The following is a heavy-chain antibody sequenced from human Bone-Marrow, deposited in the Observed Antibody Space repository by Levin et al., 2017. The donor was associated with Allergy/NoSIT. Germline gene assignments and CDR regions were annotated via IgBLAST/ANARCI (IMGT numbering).Heavy chain of an antibody. CDR3: ARGGRGSGWPLDL. J-gene: IGHJ5*02. D-gene: IGHD6-19*01. CDR1: EFTVSSSF. V-gene: IGHV3-66*01. Sequence: AGESLKISCAASEFTVSSSFMSWVRQAPGKGLEWVSFIYSGGSTYYGDSVKGRFTISRDKSNNTLYLQMNSLRAEDTAVYYCARGGRGSGWPLDLWGQGTLVTVSS. CDR2: IYSGGST.